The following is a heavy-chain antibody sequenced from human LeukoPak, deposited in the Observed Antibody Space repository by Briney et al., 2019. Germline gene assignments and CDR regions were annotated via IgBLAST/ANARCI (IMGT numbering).Heavy chain of an antibody. CDR3: ARGTDYGEYCFDY. V-gene: IGHV1-69*13. J-gene: IGHJ4*02. CDR2: IIPIFGTA. D-gene: IGHD4-17*01. CDR1: GGTFSSYA. Sequence: SVKVSCKASGGTFSSYAISWVRQAPGQGLEWMGGIIPIFGTANYAQKFQGRVTITADGSTSTAYMELSSLRSEDTAVYYCARGTDYGEYCFDYWGQGTLVTVSS.